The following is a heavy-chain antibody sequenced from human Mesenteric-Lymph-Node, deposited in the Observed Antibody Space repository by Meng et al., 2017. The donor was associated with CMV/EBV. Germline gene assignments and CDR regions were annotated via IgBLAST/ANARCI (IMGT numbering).Heavy chain of an antibody. CDR2: ILESGIT. V-gene: IGHV4-4*01. CDR1: GGSISSSKW. Sequence: VVSGGSISSSKWWSWVRQPPGKGLEWIGEILESGITNYNPSLKSRVTISVDTSKNQFSLKLTSVTAADTALYFCARDEGSSGWYTVWGQGTLVTVSS. CDR3: ARDEGSSGWYTV. D-gene: IGHD6-19*01. J-gene: IGHJ4*02.